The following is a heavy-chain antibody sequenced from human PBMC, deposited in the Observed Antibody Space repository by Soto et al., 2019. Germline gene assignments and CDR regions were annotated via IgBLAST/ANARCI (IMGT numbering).Heavy chain of an antibody. J-gene: IGHJ4*02. Sequence: KASETLSLTCAVYGGSFSGYYWSWIRQPPGKGLEWIGEINHSGSTNYNPSLKSRVTISVDTSKNQFSLKLSSVTAADTAVYYCARVSARVRGVISFDYWGQGTLVTVSS. CDR3: ARVSARVRGVISFDY. CDR1: GGSFSGYY. D-gene: IGHD3-10*01. V-gene: IGHV4-34*01. CDR2: INHSGST.